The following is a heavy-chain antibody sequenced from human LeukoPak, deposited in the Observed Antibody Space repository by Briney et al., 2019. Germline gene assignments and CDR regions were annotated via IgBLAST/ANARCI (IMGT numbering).Heavy chain of an antibody. CDR2: IYYSGST. CDR1: GGSISSSSYY. J-gene: IGHJ4*02. Sequence: SETLSLTCTVSGGSISSSSYYWGWIRQPPGKGLEWIGSIYYSGSTYYNPSLKSRVTISVDTSKNQFSLKLSSVTAADTAVYYCFSRGWYADSLDYWGQGTLVTVSP. V-gene: IGHV4-39*01. CDR3: FSRGWYADSLDY. D-gene: IGHD6-19*01.